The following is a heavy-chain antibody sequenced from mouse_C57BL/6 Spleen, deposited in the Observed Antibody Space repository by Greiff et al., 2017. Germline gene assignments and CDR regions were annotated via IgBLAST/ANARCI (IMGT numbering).Heavy chain of an antibody. CDR1: GFTFSDYG. CDR3: ARREDYYGSSSYYYAMDY. V-gene: IGHV5-17*01. D-gene: IGHD1-1*01. J-gene: IGHJ4*01. CDR2: ISSGSSTI. Sequence: EVKLMESGGGLVKPGGSLKLSCAASGFTFSDYGMHWVRQAPEKGLEWVAYISSGSSTIYYADTVKGRFTISRDNAKNTLFLQMTSLRSEDTAMYYCARREDYYGSSSYYYAMDYWGQGPSVTVSS.